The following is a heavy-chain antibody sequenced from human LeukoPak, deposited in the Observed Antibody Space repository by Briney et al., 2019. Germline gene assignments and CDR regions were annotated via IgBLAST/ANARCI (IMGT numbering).Heavy chain of an antibody. V-gene: IGHV1-46*01. Sequence: ASVKVSCNASGNTFTSYYMHWVRQAPGQGLEWMGIINPSGGSTGYAQKFQGRVTMTRDTSTSTVYMELSSLRSDDTAVYYCARSSGRSPNRDYMDVWGKGTTVTISS. CDR2: INPSGGST. CDR1: GNTFTSYY. D-gene: IGHD1-14*01. CDR3: ARSSGRSPNRDYMDV. J-gene: IGHJ6*03.